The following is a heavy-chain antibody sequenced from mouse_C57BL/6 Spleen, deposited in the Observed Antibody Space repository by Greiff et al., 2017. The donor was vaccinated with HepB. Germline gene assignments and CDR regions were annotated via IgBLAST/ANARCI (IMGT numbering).Heavy chain of an antibody. CDR3: ARGDYDGYAMDY. Sequence: QVQLQQSGAELARPGASVKLSCKASGYTFTSYGISWVKQRTGQGLEWIGEIYPRSGNTYYNEKFKGKATLTADKSSSTAYMELRSLTSKDSAVYFCARGDYDGYAMDYWGQGTSVTVSS. CDR1: GYTFTSYG. V-gene: IGHV1-81*01. CDR2: IYPRSGNT. J-gene: IGHJ4*01. D-gene: IGHD2-4*01.